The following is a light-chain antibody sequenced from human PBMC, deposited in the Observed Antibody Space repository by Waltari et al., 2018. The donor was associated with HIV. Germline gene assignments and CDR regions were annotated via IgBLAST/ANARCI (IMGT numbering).Light chain of an antibody. J-gene: IGKJ4*01. CDR3: QKYFGLPVT. Sequence: DIVMTQSPDSLAVSLGERAAIPCSSSQNLFCEPSKKHYIAWYEHKQGHHPKLLITWASTRQSGVPDRFSGSGSGTDFTLTINTLQAEDVAVYYCQKYFGLPVTFGGGTKVEIK. V-gene: IGKV4-1*01. CDR2: WAS. CDR1: QNLFCEPSKKHY.